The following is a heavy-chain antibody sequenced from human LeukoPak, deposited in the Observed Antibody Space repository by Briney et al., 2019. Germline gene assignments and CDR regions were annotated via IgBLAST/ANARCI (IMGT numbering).Heavy chain of an antibody. CDR2: ISSSSSYI. Sequence: GGSLRLSCAASGFTFSSYSMNWVRQAPGKGLEWVSSISSSSSYIYYADSVKGRFTISRDNAKNSLYLQMNRLRAEDTALYYCAKGQRMFEDAFDIWGQGTMVTVSS. CDR3: AKGQRMFEDAFDI. D-gene: IGHD6-25*01. CDR1: GFTFSSYS. J-gene: IGHJ3*02. V-gene: IGHV3-21*04.